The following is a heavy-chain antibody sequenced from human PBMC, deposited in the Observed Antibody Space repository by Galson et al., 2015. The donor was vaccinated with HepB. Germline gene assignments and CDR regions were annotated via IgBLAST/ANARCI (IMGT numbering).Heavy chain of an antibody. CDR2: IRHDGGER. V-gene: IGHV3-7*03. Sequence: SLRLSCAVSGITFSNYWMTWVRQAPGKGLEWVANIRHDGGERYYVDSVKGRFTISRDNAKNSLYLQMNSLRVEDTAVYYCAREPLPLQQLVSFDIWGRGTMVTVSS. J-gene: IGHJ3*02. CDR3: AREPLPLQQLVSFDI. CDR1: GITFSNYW. D-gene: IGHD6-13*01.